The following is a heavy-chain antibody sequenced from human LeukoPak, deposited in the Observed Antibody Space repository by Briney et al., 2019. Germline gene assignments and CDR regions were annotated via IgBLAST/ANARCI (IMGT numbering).Heavy chain of an antibody. J-gene: IGHJ3*02. CDR1: GFTFSSYG. CDR3: ARDHHRRLYDSQARDTFDI. CDR2: IRYDGSNK. Sequence: GGSLRLSCAASGFTFSSYGMHWVRQAPGKGLECVAFIRYDGSNKYYADSVKGRFTISRDNAKNSLYLQMNSLRAEDTALYYCARDHHRRLYDSQARDTFDIWGQGTMVTVSS. V-gene: IGHV3-30*02. D-gene: IGHD3-22*01.